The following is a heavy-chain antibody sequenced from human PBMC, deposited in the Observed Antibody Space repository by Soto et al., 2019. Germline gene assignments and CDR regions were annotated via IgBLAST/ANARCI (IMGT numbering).Heavy chain of an antibody. CDR3: ARHIREYWESPHYGMDV. CDR1: VGPTRGIGFY. D-gene: IGHD3-10*01. Sequence: SLPLALPWTVFVGPTRGIGFYWGSIRDPPAKGLEWIGSIYFGTTYYNPSLKSRVTISIDTSKNQFSLNLSSVTAADTALYYCARHIREYWESPHYGMDVWGQGTMVTGS. CDR2: IYFGTT. J-gene: IGHJ6*02. V-gene: IGHV4-39*01.